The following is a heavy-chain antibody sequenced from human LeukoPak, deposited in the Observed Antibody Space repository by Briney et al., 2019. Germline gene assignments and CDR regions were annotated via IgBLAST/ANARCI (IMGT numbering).Heavy chain of an antibody. CDR3: ARVAYGSSWYVDY. J-gene: IGHJ4*02. V-gene: IGHV3-74*01. CDR1: GFTVSSSY. D-gene: IGHD6-13*01. Sequence: PGGSLRLSCAASGFTVSSSYMNWVRQAPGKGLEWVSRINSDGSSTSYADSVKGRFTISRDNAKNTLYLQMNSLRAEDAAVYYCARVAYGSSWYVDYWGQGTLVTVSS. CDR2: INSDGSST.